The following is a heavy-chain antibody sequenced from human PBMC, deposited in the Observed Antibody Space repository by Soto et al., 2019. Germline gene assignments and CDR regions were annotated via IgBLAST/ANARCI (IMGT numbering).Heavy chain of an antibody. V-gene: IGHV3-7*01. Sequence: EVQLVESGGGLVQPGGSLRLSCAASGFTFSSYWMSWVRQAPGKGLERVANIKQDGSEKYYVDSVKGRFTISRDNAKNSLYLQMNSLRAEDTAVYYCAREPLYDYIWGSYRWGARYDYWGQGTLVTVSS. CDR1: GFTFSSYW. J-gene: IGHJ4*02. CDR3: AREPLYDYIWGSYRWGARYDY. CDR2: IKQDGSEK. D-gene: IGHD3-16*02.